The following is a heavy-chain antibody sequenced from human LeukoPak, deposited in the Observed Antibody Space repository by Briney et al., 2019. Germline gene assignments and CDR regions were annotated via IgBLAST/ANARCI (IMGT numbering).Heavy chain of an antibody. D-gene: IGHD3-10*01. Sequence: GGSLRLSCAASGFTFSDYNMRWIRQAPGKGLEWVSSISRSGSTKYYADSVKGRFTISRDNANNTVYLQMNSLRDEDTAVYYCARAVIRGPFDFWGQGTLVTVSS. V-gene: IGHV3-11*04. CDR3: ARAVIRGPFDF. J-gene: IGHJ4*02. CDR1: GFTFSDYN. CDR2: ISRSGSTK.